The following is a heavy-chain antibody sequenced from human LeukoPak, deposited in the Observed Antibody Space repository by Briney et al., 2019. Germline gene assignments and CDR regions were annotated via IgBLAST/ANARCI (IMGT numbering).Heavy chain of an antibody. CDR1: GFTVSSNY. CDR3: ARDALVATDYYYGMDV. J-gene: IGHJ6*02. Sequence: PGGSLRLSCAASGFTVSSNYMSWVRQAPGKGLEWVSVIYSGGSTYYADSVKSRFTISRDNSKNTLYLQMNSLRAEDTAVYYCARDALVATDYYYGMDVWGQGTTVTVSS. CDR2: IYSGGST. V-gene: IGHV3-53*01. D-gene: IGHD5-12*01.